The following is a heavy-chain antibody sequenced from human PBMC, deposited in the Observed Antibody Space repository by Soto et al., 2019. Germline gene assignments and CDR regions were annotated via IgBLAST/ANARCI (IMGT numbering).Heavy chain of an antibody. Sequence: EVQLVESGGGLIQPGGSLRLSCAASGFTVSSNYMSWVRQAPGKGLEWVANINQDGSEKYYVDSVRGRFIISRDNAENSLYLQMNSLRAEDTALYYCARDGVAAGLYLDNWGQGTLVTVSS. J-gene: IGHJ4*02. CDR2: INQDGSEK. CDR3: ARDGVAAGLYLDN. CDR1: GFTVSSNY. D-gene: IGHD2-15*01. V-gene: IGHV3-7*01.